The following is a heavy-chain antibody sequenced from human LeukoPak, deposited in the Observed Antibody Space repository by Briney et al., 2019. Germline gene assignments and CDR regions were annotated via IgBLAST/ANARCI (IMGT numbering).Heavy chain of an antibody. CDR2: LYYSGSA. V-gene: IGHV4-39*07. D-gene: IGHD3-10*01. Sequence: SETLSLTCTVSGGSISSSRYYWAWIRQSPGKGLEWIGSLYYSGSAYYNPSLKSRVTISVDTSKNQFSLKLSSVTAADTAVYYCARDSTYGPRSNDAFDIWAKGQWSPSLQ. CDR1: GGSISSSRYY. CDR3: ARDSTYGPRSNDAFDI. J-gene: IGHJ3*02.